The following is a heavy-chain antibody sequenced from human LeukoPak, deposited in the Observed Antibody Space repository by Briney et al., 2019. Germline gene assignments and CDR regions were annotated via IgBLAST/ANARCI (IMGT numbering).Heavy chain of an antibody. CDR2: ISTSSSSI. CDR3: ASIWYSSSSARVPYFDY. V-gene: IGHV3-21*01. D-gene: IGHD6-6*01. J-gene: IGHJ4*02. CDR1: GFTFNTYT. Sequence: GGSLRLSCAASGFTFNTYTMNWVRQAPGKGLEWVSSISTSSSSINYADSLKGRFTISRDNAKNSLYLQMNSLRAEDTAVYYCASIWYSSSSARVPYFDYWGQGTLVTVSS.